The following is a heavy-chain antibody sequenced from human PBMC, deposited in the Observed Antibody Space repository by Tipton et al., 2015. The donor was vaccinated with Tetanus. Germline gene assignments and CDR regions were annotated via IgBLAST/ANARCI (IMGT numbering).Heavy chain of an antibody. CDR2: VYYTGST. D-gene: IGHD6-13*01. CDR3: AGVTAQRTELYFDH. J-gene: IGHJ4*02. V-gene: IGHV4-61*01. CDR1: GASIGSISYY. Sequence: GLVKPSETLSLTCTVSGASIGSISYYWSWIRQPPGKGLEWIGYVYYTGSTNHNPSLKSRVTISMDRSKNQISLQLTSVTAADTAVYFCAGVTAQRTELYFDHWGQGTLVTVSS.